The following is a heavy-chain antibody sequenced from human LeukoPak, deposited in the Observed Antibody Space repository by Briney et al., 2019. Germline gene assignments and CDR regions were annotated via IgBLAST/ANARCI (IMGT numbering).Heavy chain of an antibody. Sequence: GGSLRLSCAASGFSFSTYAMSWVRQAPGKGLEWVSGVNGNGGSTSYADSVRGRFTISRDNAKNSLYLQMNSLRDDDMAIYYCVRSVEGNFDYWGQGTLVTVSS. CDR1: GFSFSTYA. CDR3: VRSVEGNFDY. J-gene: IGHJ4*02. CDR2: VNGNGGST. V-gene: IGHV3-23*01.